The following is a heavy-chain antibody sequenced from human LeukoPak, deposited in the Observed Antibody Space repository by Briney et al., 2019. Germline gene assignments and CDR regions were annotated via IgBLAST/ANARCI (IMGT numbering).Heavy chain of an antibody. Sequence: GGSLRLSCAVSGFTVSNNYMNWVRQAPGKGLEWVSSISSSSSYIYYADSVKGRFAISRDNSKNTLYMQMNSLRAGDTAVYYCAKDRLGAILYFDYWGQGTLVTASS. J-gene: IGHJ4*02. V-gene: IGHV3-21*04. CDR1: GFTVSNNY. CDR3: AKDRLGAILYFDY. CDR2: ISSSSSYI. D-gene: IGHD1-26*01.